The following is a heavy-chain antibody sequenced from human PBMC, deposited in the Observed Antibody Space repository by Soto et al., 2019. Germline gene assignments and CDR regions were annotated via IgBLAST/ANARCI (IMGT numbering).Heavy chain of an antibody. CDR2: IYGTGTT. D-gene: IGHD1-26*01. Sequence: PSETLSLTCTVSDGSISSYYWSWFRQPPGKGLEWIGYIYGTGTTNYSPSLTNRVTISVDMSKNQFSLRLSSVTAADTAVYYCAGFSSGTYLFDLWGQGTPVTVS. V-gene: IGHV4-59*01. CDR3: AGFSSGTYLFDL. CDR1: DGSISSYY. J-gene: IGHJ5*02.